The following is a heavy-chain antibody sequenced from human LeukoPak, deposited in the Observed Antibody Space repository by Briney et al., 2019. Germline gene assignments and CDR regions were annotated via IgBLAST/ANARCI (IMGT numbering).Heavy chain of an antibody. J-gene: IGHJ4*02. CDR1: GGSISSYY. D-gene: IGHD6-13*01. CDR2: IYYSGST. CDR3: AREGIAAAGTLFDY. V-gene: IGHV4-59*01. Sequence: SETLSLTCTVSGGSISSYYWSWIRQPPGKGLEWIGYIYYSGSTNYNPSLKSRVTISVDTSKNQFSLKLSSVPAADTAVYYCAREGIAAAGTLFDYWGQGTLVTVSS.